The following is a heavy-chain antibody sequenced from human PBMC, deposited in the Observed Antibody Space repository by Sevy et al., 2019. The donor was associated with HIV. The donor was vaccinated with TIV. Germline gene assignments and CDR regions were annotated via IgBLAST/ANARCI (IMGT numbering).Heavy chain of an antibody. Sequence: GESLKISCAASGFSLSNYAMSWVRQAPGKGLEWISTKTGSAGVTYYADSVKGRFTISRDNSENTLFLQMNSLRAEDTALYYCAKGRIPSIGTLGPFDSWGQGTLVTVSS. CDR2: KTGSAGVT. V-gene: IGHV3-23*01. CDR3: AKGRIPSIGTLGPFDS. CDR1: GFSLSNYA. D-gene: IGHD6-6*01. J-gene: IGHJ4*02.